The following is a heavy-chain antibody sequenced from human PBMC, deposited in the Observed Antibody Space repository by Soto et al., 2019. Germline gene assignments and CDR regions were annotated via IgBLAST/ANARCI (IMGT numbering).Heavy chain of an antibody. CDR2: ISGGSSYI. V-gene: IGHV3-21*01. Sequence: GGSLRLSCAASGFTFGTYSMNWVRQAPGKGLEWVSSISGGSSYIYYADSVKGRFTISRDNAKNPLFLQMNSLRAEDTAVYYCARDYPSLDFWGLGTLVTVSS. D-gene: IGHD3-10*01. CDR1: GFTFGTYS. J-gene: IGHJ4*02. CDR3: ARDYPSLDF.